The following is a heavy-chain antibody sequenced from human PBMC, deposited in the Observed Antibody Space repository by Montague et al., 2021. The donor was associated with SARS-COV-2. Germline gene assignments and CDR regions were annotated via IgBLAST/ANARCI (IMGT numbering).Heavy chain of an antibody. CDR2: IYYTGNT. CDR3: ARDRGRYFDSGSYNWLDS. CDR1: GDSVNRNY. J-gene: IGHJ5*01. D-gene: IGHD3-10*01. Sequence: SKTLSLTCSVSGDSVNRNYWSWVRQPPGKGLEWIGYIYYTGNTKYKPSLKSRVTISVDTSKNQFSLNLKSVTAADTAVYYCARDRGRYFDSGSYNWLDSWGQGTLVTVSS. V-gene: IGHV4-59*02.